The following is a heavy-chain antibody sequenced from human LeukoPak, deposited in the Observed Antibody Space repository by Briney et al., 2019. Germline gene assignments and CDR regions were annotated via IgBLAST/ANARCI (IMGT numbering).Heavy chain of an antibody. J-gene: IGHJ4*02. V-gene: IGHV3-30*18. D-gene: IGHD4-23*01. Sequence: GRSLRLSCAASGFIFSSYGMHGVGQAPGKGLEGVAVISYDGRNRYYADSVKRRFTISRDNSKNTLYLQMNSPRAEDTAVYYCAKERASKRGNLHFDYWGQGTLVTVSS. CDR2: ISYDGRNR. CDR3: AKERASKRGNLHFDY. CDR1: GFIFSSYG.